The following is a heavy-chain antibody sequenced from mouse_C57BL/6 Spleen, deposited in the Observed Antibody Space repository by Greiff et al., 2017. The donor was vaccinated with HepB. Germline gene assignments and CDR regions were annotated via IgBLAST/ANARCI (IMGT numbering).Heavy chain of an antibody. Sequence: LVESGAELARPGASVKMSCKASGYTFTSYTMHWVKQRPGQGLEWIGYINPSSGYTKYNQKFKDKATLTADKSSSTAYMQLSSLTSEDSAVYYCARGHYDDDYAMDYWGQGTSVTVSS. CDR1: GYTFTSYT. CDR2: INPSSGYT. J-gene: IGHJ4*01. D-gene: IGHD2-4*01. V-gene: IGHV1-4*01. CDR3: ARGHYDDDYAMDY.